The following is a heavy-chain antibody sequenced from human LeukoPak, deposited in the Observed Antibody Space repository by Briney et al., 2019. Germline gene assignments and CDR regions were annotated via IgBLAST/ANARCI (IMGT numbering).Heavy chain of an antibody. CDR3: ARDSTQPGPVVVAATYAGFDY. CDR2: INWNGGST. CDR1: GFTFGDYG. V-gene: IGHV3-20*04. J-gene: IGHJ4*02. D-gene: IGHD2-15*01. Sequence: PGGSLRLSCAASGFTFGDYGMSWVRQALGKGLEWVSSINWNGGSTVYADSVKGRFTISRDNAKNSLYLQMNSLRAEDTALYYCARDSTQPGPVVVAATYAGFDYWGQGTLVTVSS.